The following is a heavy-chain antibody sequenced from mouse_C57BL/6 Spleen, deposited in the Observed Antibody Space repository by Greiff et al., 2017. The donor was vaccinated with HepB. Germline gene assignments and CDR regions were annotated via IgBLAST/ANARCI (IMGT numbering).Heavy chain of an antibody. CDR1: GFTFSSYA. V-gene: IGHV5-9-1*02. CDR2: ISSGGDYI. D-gene: IGHD1-1*01. Sequence: EVQRVESGEGLVKPGGSLKLSCAASGFTFSSYAMSWVRQTPEKRLEWVAYISSGGDYIYYADTVKGRFTISRDNARNTLYLQMSSLKSEDTAMYYGTTTVVATYWYFDVWGTGTTVTVSS. J-gene: IGHJ1*03. CDR3: TTTVVATYWYFDV.